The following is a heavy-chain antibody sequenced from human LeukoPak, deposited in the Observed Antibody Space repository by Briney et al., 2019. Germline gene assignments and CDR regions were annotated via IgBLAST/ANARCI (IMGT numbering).Heavy chain of an antibody. CDR3: ARSVDYTYEWFDP. J-gene: IGHJ5*02. D-gene: IGHD4-11*01. V-gene: IGHV1-69*05. CDR2: IIPIFGTA. Sequence: SVKVSCKASGGTFSSYAISWVRQAPGQGLEWMGGIIPIFGTANYAQKFQGRVTITTDESTSTAYMELSSLRSEDTAVYYCARSVDYTYEWFDPWGRGTLVTVSS. CDR1: GGTFSSYA.